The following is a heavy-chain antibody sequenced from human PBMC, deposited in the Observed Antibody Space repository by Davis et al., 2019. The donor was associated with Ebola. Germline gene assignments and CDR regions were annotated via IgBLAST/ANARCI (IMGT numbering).Heavy chain of an antibody. CDR1: GYTFTDYY. CDR2: INPNGGGT. D-gene: IGHD3-22*01. CDR3: ARDYYDSNGFLHYFDH. Sequence: AASVKVSCKASGYTFTDYYIHWVRQAGQGLEWMGRINPNGGGTNYAQKFQGRVTVTWDTSISTAYMELSGLRSDDAAVYYCARDYYDSNGFLHYFDHWGQGTLVTVSS. J-gene: IGHJ4*02. V-gene: IGHV1-2*06.